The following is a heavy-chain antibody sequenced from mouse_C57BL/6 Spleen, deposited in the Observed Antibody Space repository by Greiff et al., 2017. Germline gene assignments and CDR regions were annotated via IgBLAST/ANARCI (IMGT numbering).Heavy chain of an antibody. J-gene: IGHJ3*01. CDR2: IRNKANGYTS. V-gene: IGHV7-3*01. D-gene: IGHD3-1*01. Sequence: EVQGVESGGGLVQPGGSLSLSCAASGFTFTDYYMSWVRQPPGKALEWLGFIRNKANGYTSAYSVPVKGRFTISRDNSQSILYLQMNALRAEDSATYYCARGLGRDWFAYWGQGTLVTVSA. CDR1: GFTFTDYY. CDR3: ARGLGRDWFAY.